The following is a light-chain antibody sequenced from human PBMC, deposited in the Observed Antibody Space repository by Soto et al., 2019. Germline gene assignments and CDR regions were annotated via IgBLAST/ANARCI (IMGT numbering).Light chain of an antibody. CDR2: GAS. CDR1: QSVSSN. CDR3: QQYHTWPIT. Sequence: DIVLTQSPGTLSLSPGERATLSCRASQSVSSNHLAWYQQKPGQAPRLLISGASTGATGIPARFSGSGSGTEFTLTISSLQSEDCAIYYCQQYHTWPITFGGGTKVDIK. J-gene: IGKJ4*01. V-gene: IGKV3-15*01.